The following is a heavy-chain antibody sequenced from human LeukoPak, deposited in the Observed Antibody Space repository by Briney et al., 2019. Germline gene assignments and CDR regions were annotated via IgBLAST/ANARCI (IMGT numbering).Heavy chain of an antibody. CDR3: AREGGYDHAFDI. V-gene: IGHV1-2*02. Sequence: ASVRVSCKASGYTFTGYYMHWVRQAPGQGLEWMGWINPNSGGTNYAQKFQGRVTMTRDTSISTAYMELSRLRSDDTAVYYCAREGGYDHAFDIWGQGTMVTVSS. J-gene: IGHJ3*02. D-gene: IGHD5-12*01. CDR1: GYTFTGYY. CDR2: INPNSGGT.